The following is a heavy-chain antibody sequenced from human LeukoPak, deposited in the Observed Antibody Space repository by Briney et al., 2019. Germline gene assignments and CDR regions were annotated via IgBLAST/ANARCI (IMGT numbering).Heavy chain of an antibody. CDR2: ISSSSSYT. CDR1: GFTFTVYN. CDR3: ARAGYYDSSGRGMDV. J-gene: IGHJ6*02. Sequence: RGSLRLSCAASGFTFTVYNMSWIRHAPGKGLEWVSYISSSSSYTNSADSVKGRFTISRDNAQNSLYLQMNSLRAEDTAVYYCARAGYYDSSGRGMDVWGQGTTVTVSS. V-gene: IGHV3-11*05. D-gene: IGHD3-22*01.